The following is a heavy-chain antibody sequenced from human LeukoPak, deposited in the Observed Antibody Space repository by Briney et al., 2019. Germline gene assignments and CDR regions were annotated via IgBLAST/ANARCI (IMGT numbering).Heavy chain of an antibody. V-gene: IGHV4-59*01. CDR2: IYYTGSS. CDR3: ARGGHRLDP. J-gene: IGHJ5*02. Sequence: SETLSLTCTVSGGSISSYYWSWIRQPPGKGLEWIGYIYYTGSSNYNPSLKSRVTISVGTSKNQFSLRLSSVTAADTAVYYCARGGHRLDPRGQGTLVTVSS. CDR1: GGSISSYY. D-gene: IGHD1-26*01.